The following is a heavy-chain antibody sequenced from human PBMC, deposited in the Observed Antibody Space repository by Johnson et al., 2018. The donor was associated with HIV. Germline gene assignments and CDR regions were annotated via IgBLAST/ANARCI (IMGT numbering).Heavy chain of an antibody. V-gene: IGHV3-66*01. J-gene: IGHJ3*02. D-gene: IGHD3-9*01. CDR2: SDSGGST. CDR3: ARELYDILTGYYYDALDI. CDR1: GFTVSSNY. Sequence: VQLVESGGGLVRPGGSLRLSCAASGFTVSSNYMSWVRQAPGKGLEWVSAISDSGGSTYYADSVKGRFTISRANSKNTLDLQMNRLRAADTAVYYCARELYDILTGYYYDALDIWGRGTMVTVSS.